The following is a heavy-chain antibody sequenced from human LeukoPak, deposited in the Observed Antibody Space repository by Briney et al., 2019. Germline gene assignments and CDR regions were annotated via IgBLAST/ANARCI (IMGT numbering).Heavy chain of an antibody. CDR2: INAGNGNT. CDR3: ARGYGEFNPDY. D-gene: IGHD3-10*01. J-gene: IGHJ4*02. Sequence: GASVKVSCKASGYTFTSYVLHWVRQAPGQRLEWMGWINAGNGNTKYSQKFQGRVTTTRDTSASTAYMELSSLRSEDTAVYYCARGYGEFNPDYWGQGTLVTVSS. CDR1: GYTFTSYV. V-gene: IGHV1-3*01.